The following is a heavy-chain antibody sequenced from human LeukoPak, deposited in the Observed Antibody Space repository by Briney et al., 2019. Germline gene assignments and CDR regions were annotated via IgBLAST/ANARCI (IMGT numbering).Heavy chain of an antibody. J-gene: IGHJ4*02. CDR1: GFTFSSYA. Sequence: GGSLRLSCAASGFTFSSYAMSWVRQAPGKGLEWVSAISGSGGSTYYADSVKGRFTISRDNSKNTLYLQMNSLRAEDTAVYYCAKSPHPYCSGVSCYFYYFDYWGQGTLVTVSS. V-gene: IGHV3-23*01. CDR2: ISGSGGST. CDR3: AKSPHPYCSGVSCYFYYFDY. D-gene: IGHD2-15*01.